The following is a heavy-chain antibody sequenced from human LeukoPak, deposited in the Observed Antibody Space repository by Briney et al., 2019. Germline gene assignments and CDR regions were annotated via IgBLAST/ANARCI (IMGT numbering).Heavy chain of an antibody. J-gene: IGHJ4*02. CDR2: ISSSGSYI. CDR1: AFTFSSYS. D-gene: IGHD3-10*01. Sequence: PGGSLRLSCAASAFTFSSYSMNWVRQAPGKGLEWVSSISSSGSYIYYADSVKGRFTISRDNAKNSLHLQMNSLRAEDTAVYYCARGSGVQVRSSLDYWGQGTLVTVSS. V-gene: IGHV3-21*01. CDR3: ARGSGVQVRSSLDY.